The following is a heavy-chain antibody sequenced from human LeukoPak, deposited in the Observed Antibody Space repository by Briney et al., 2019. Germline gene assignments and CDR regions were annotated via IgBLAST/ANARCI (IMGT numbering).Heavy chain of an antibody. Sequence: GGSLRLSCAAPGFTFSSYAMSWVRQAPGKGLEWVSAISGSGGSTYYADSVKGRFTISRDNSKNTLYLQMNSMRAEDTAVYYCAKDRRYCSSTSCYDAYDAFDIWGQGTMVTVSS. CDR1: GFTFSSYA. J-gene: IGHJ3*02. V-gene: IGHV3-23*01. CDR2: ISGSGGST. D-gene: IGHD2-2*01. CDR3: AKDRRYCSSTSCYDAYDAFDI.